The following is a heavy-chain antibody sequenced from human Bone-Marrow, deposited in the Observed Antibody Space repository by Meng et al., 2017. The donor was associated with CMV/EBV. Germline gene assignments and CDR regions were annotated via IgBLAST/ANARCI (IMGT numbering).Heavy chain of an antibody. CDR1: EFTFSSYA. D-gene: IGHD3-3*01. CDR3: AKIGPLMSYDFWSGYRYGYYGMDV. V-gene: IGHV3-30*02. CDR2: IRYDGSNK. J-gene: IGHJ6*02. Sequence: GESLKISCAASEFTFSSYAMHWVRQAPGKGLEWVAYIRYDGSNKYHADSVKGRFTISRDNFKNTLYLQMNSLRAEDTAVYYCAKIGPLMSYDFWSGYRYGYYGMDVWGQGTTVTVSS.